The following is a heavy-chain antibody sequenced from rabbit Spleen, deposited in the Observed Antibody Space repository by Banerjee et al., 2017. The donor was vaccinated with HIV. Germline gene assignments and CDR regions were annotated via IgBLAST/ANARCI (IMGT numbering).Heavy chain of an antibody. J-gene: IGHJ3*01. V-gene: IGHV1S45*01. CDR3: AISVCSHYYRL. D-gene: IGHD1-1*01. CDR1: GFSLGSNDM. CDR2: IYAGSRGCT. Sequence: QEQLEEAGGGVVQPGGSLTITCTVCGFSLGSNDMSWVRQAPGKGLEWIVTIYAGSRGCTCCAKWLIGRFTTSRDNAKHKVSLLTTSLTATDSCAYYCAISVCSHYYRLWGQGTLVTVS.